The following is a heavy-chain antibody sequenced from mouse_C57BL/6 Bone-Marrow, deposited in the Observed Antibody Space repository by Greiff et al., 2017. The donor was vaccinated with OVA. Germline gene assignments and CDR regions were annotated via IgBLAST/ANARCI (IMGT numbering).Heavy chain of an antibody. D-gene: IGHD1-1*01. Sequence: EVQLQQSGAELVRPGASVKLSCTASGFNIKDDYMHWVKQRPEQGLEWIGWIDPENGDTEYASKFQGKATITADTSSNTAYLQLSSLTSEDTAVYYCTIDYYGSRGYWGQGTTLTVSS. CDR2: IDPENGDT. V-gene: IGHV14-4*01. CDR1: GFNIKDDY. CDR3: TIDYYGSRGY. J-gene: IGHJ2*01.